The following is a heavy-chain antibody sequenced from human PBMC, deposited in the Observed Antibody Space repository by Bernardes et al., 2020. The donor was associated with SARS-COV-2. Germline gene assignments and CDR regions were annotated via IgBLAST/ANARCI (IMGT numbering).Heavy chain of an antibody. CDR2: ISYSGST. CDR1: GGSISTYY. J-gene: IGHJ3*02. D-gene: IGHD3-22*01. CDR3: AREKRTYRLDSDSSGSYSGRAFDI. Sequence: SETLSLTCTVSGGSISTYYWSWIRQPPGEGLEWIGYISYSGSTNYNPSLKSRVTISVHTSKNKFSLKLRSVTAADTAVYYCAREKRTYRLDSDSSGSYSGRAFDIWGQGTMVTVSS. V-gene: IGHV4-59*01.